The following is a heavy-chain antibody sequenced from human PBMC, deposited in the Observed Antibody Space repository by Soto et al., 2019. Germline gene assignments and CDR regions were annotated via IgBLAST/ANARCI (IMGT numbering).Heavy chain of an antibody. CDR1: GGSVSSGGYY. J-gene: IGHJ6*02. CDR3: ARALPPYYYYGMDV. Sequence: QVQLQESGPGLVKPSQTLSLTCTVSGGSVSSGGYYWRWIRQHPGKGLEWIGYISYSGSTYYNPSLKSRPTISVDTSKNQFSLKLSSVTAADTAVYYCARALPPYYYYGMDVWGQGTTVTVSS. V-gene: IGHV4-31*03. CDR2: ISYSGST.